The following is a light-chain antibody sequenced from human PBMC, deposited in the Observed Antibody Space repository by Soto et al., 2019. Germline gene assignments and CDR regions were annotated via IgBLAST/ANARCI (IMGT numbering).Light chain of an antibody. V-gene: IGKV1-33*01. J-gene: IGKJ4*01. CDR2: DAS. CDR3: QQYDNLPIT. Sequence: DIQMTQSPSSLSASVGDRVTITCQASQDISNYLNWYQQKPGKAPKLLIYDASNLEKGVPSRFSGSGSGTDFTFTISSLQPEDSATYYCQQYDNLPITFGGGTKVEIK. CDR1: QDISNY.